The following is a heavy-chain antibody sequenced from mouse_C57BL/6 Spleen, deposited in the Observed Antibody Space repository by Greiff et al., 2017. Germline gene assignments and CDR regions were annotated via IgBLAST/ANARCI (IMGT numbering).Heavy chain of an antibody. CDR2: ILPGSGST. Sequence: VQLQESGAELMKPGASVKLSCKATGYTFTGYWIEWVKQRPGHGLEWIGEILPGSGSTNYNEKFKGKATFTADTSSNTAYMQLSSLTTEDSAIYYCASGAITTVVESYAMDYWGQGTSVTVSS. CDR3: ASGAITTVVESYAMDY. V-gene: IGHV1-9*01. D-gene: IGHD1-1*01. CDR1: GYTFTGYW. J-gene: IGHJ4*01.